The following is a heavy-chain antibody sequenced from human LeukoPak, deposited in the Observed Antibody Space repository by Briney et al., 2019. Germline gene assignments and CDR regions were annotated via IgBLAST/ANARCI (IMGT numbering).Heavy chain of an antibody. CDR2: INHSGST. CDR1: GGSFSGYY. V-gene: IGHV4-34*01. Sequence: PSETLSLTCAVYGGSFSGYYWSWIRQPPGKGLEWIGEINHSGSTNYNPSLKSRVTISVDTSKNQFSLKLSSVTAADTAVYYCARLEGGQQLGMDVWGQGTTVTVSS. J-gene: IGHJ6*02. CDR3: ARLEGGQQLGMDV. D-gene: IGHD6-13*01.